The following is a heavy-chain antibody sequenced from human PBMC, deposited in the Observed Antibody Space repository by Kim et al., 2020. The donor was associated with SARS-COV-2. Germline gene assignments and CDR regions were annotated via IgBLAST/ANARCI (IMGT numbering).Heavy chain of an antibody. CDR2: ISAYNGNT. CDR3: ARDPLESPRRSWPNWFDP. CDR1: GYTFTSYG. Sequence: ASVKVSCKASGYTFTSYGISWVRQAPGQGLEWMGWISAYNGNTNYAQKLQGRVTMTTDTSTSTAYMELRSLRSDDTAVYYCARDPLESPRRSWPNWFDPWGQGTLVTVSS. D-gene: IGHD6-13*01. V-gene: IGHV1-18*04. J-gene: IGHJ5*02.